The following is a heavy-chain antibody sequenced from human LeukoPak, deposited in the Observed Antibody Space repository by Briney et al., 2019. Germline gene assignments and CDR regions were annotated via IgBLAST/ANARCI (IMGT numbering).Heavy chain of an antibody. V-gene: IGHV3-23*01. J-gene: IGHJ4*02. CDR3: AKRGVVIRVILVGFHKEAYYFDS. CDR1: GVTLSNCG. D-gene: IGHD3-22*01. CDR2: ISDSGGTT. Sequence: GGSLRLSCAVSGVTLSNCGMSWVRQAPGKGLEWVADISDSGGTTNYADSVKGRFTISRDNPKNTLYLQMKSLRAEDTAVYFCAKRGVVIRVILVGFHKEAYYFDSWGQGALVTVSS.